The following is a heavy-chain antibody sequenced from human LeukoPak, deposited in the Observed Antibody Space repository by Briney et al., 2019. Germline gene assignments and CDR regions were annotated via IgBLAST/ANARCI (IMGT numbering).Heavy chain of an antibody. CDR2: IYHSGST. D-gene: IGHD1-1*01. CDR3: GRDISLGLERQYFDY. J-gene: IGHJ4*02. V-gene: IGHV4-4*02. CDR1: GGSISSSNW. Sequence: SGTLSLTCAVSGGSISSSNWWSWVRQPPGKGLEWIGEIYHSGSTNYNPSLKSRVTISVDKSKNQFSLKLSSVTAADTAVYYCGRDISLGLERQYFDYWGQGTLVTVSS.